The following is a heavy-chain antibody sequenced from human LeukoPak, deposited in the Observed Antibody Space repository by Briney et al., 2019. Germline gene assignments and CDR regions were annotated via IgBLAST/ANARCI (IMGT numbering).Heavy chain of an antibody. CDR3: ARDGSYSGYDSYSGSYYSQYYFDY. V-gene: IGHV3-21*01. CDR2: ISSSSSYI. D-gene: IGHD1-26*01. J-gene: IGHJ4*02. CDR1: GFTFNSYS. Sequence: PGGSLRLSCAASGFTFNSYSMNWVRQAPGKGLEWDSSISSSSSYIYYADSVKGRFTISRDDAKNSLYLQMNSLRAEDTAVYYCARDGSYSGYDSYSGSYYSQYYFDYWGQGTLVTVSS.